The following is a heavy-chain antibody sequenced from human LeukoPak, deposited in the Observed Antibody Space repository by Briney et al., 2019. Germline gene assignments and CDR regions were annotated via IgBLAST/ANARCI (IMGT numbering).Heavy chain of an antibody. Sequence: SETLSLTCAVYDGSFSGYYWSWIRQPPGKGLEWIGEINHSGSTNYNPSLKSRVTISVDTSKNQFSLKLSSVTAADTAVYYCARGSIAAAGGYYGMDVWGQGTTVTVSS. D-gene: IGHD6-13*01. CDR1: DGSFSGYY. CDR3: ARGSIAAAGGYYGMDV. V-gene: IGHV4-34*01. CDR2: INHSGST. J-gene: IGHJ6*02.